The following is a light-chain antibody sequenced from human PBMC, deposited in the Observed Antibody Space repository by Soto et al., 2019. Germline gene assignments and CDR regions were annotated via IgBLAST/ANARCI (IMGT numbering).Light chain of an antibody. CDR2: LNSDGSH. CDR1: SGHSTYS. CDR3: QTWGTGIQV. J-gene: IGLJ2*01. Sequence: QLVLTQSPSASASLGASVKLTCTLSSGHSTYSIAWHQQQPEKGPRYLMKLNSDGSHSKGDGIPDRFSGSSSGAERYLTISSLQSEDEGDYYCQTWGTGIQVFGGGTKVTVL. V-gene: IGLV4-69*02.